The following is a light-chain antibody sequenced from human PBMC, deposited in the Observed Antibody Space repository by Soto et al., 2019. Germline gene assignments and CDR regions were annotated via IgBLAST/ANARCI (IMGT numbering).Light chain of an antibody. J-gene: IGLJ1*01. CDR2: EVS. Sequence: QSALTQPASVSGSPGQSIAISCTGTSSDVGRYNYVSWYQQHPGKAPKLMIYEVSNRPSGVSNRFSGSKSGNTASLTISGLQAEDEADYYCSAYTTSSTTLDVFGTGTKVTVL. CDR1: SSDVGRYNY. V-gene: IGLV2-14*01. CDR3: SAYTTSSTTLDV.